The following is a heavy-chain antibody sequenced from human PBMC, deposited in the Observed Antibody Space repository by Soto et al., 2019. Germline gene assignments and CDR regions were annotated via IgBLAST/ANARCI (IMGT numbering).Heavy chain of an antibody. V-gene: IGHV4-59*01. CDR1: GGSISSYY. CDR3: AGSGYDFHYYGMDV. CDR2: IYYSGST. D-gene: IGHD5-12*01. Sequence: SETLSLTCTVSGGSISSYYWSWIRQPPGKGLEWIGYIYYSGSTNYNPSLKSRVTISVDTSKNQFSLKLSSVTAADTAVYYCAGSGYDFHYYGMDVWGQGTTVTVSS. J-gene: IGHJ6*02.